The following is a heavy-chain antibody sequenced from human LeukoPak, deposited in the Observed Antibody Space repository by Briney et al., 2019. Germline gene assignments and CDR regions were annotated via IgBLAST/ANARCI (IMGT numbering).Heavy chain of an antibody. CDR2: FFLKGST. CDR3: ARVARCSSCFDVDY. Sequence: SETLSLTCTVSGYSITSAYYWGWIRQPPGKGLEWIGSFFLKGSTYYNPSLKSRVTISVDTSKNQFSLTLSSVTAADTAVYYCARVARCSSCFDVDYWGQGTLVTVSS. V-gene: IGHV4-38-2*02. D-gene: IGHD6-13*01. CDR1: GYSITSAYY. J-gene: IGHJ4*02.